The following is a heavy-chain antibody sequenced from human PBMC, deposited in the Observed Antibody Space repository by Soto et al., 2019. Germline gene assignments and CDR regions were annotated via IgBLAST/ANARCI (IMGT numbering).Heavy chain of an antibody. CDR2: IIPIFGTA. Sequence: ASVKVSCKASGGTFSSYAISWVRQAPGQGLEWMGGIIPIFGTANYEQKFKGRVTSTLDESTGTAYMELSSLRSEDTAVYYCARVDYDSSGYYYFDYWGQGTLVTVSS. V-gene: IGHV1-69*13. CDR1: GGTFSSYA. D-gene: IGHD3-22*01. J-gene: IGHJ4*02. CDR3: ARVDYDSSGYYYFDY.